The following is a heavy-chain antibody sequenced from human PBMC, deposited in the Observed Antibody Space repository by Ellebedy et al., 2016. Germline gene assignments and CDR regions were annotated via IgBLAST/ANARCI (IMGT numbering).Heavy chain of an antibody. CDR1: GYTFINYG. CDR3: ARDTRDGVGSSEAYYDP. V-gene: IGHV1-18*01. Sequence: ASVKVSXXAFGYTFINYGISWVRQAPGQGLEWMGGSSTTNYAQKFQGRVTMTTDTSTSTAYMELRTLRFDDTAVYYCARDTRDGVGSSEAYYDPWGQGTLVTVSS. D-gene: IGHD1-26*01. J-gene: IGHJ5*02. CDR2: SSTT.